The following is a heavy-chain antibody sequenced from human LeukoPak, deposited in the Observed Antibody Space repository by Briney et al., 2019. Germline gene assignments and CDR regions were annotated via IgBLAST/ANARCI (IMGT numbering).Heavy chain of an antibody. CDR1: EFIFGAYW. CDR3: VRSLQKFGTRDY. J-gene: IGHJ4*02. V-gene: IGHV3-7*01. D-gene: IGHD3-10*01. CDR2: INQDGSET. Sequence: GGSLRLSCAGSEFIFGAYWMTWVRQAPRKGLEWVAHINQDGSETYYMDSVKGRFTISRDNAKKSVFLQMNSLTTEDTALYYCVRSLQKFGTRDYWGQGTLVTVSS.